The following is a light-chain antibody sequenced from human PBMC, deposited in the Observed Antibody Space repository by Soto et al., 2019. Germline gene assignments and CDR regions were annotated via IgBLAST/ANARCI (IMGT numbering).Light chain of an antibody. CDR2: GAS. V-gene: IGKV3-20*01. Sequence: EIVLTHSPGSLSCSPGEKATLSFRASQSVTSNYLAWYQQKPGQAPRLLINGASSRATGIPDRFSGSGSGTDFTLTISRLEPEDFAVYYCQQYGFSPRTFGQGTKVDIK. CDR1: QSVTSNY. CDR3: QQYGFSPRT. J-gene: IGKJ1*01.